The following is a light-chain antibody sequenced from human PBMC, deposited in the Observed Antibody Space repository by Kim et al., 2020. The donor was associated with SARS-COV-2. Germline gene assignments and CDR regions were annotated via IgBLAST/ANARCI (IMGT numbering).Light chain of an antibody. J-gene: IGKJ4*01. CDR1: QSVSSD. CDR2: GAS. Sequence: GSPGDRATLSCRASQSVSSDLAWYQQKPGQAPRLLVYGASTRATGIPVRFSGSGSGTEFTLTISSLQSEDFGVYYCHQFKKWPLTFGGGTKVDIK. CDR3: HQFKKWPLT. V-gene: IGKV3-15*01.